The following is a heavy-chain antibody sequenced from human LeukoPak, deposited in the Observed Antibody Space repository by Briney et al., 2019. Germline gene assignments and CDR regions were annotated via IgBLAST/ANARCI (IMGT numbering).Heavy chain of an antibody. D-gene: IGHD2/OR15-2a*01. V-gene: IGHV3-48*03. CDR1: GFTFSSYE. Sequence: GGSLRLSCAASGFTFSSYEMNWVRQAPGKGLEWVSYIGSSGNNIYFADSVKGRFTISRDNAKNSLFLQMNSLRAVDTAVYYCARVTYAVPDYWGQGTLVAVSS. CDR2: IGSSGNNI. J-gene: IGHJ4*02. CDR3: ARVTYAVPDY.